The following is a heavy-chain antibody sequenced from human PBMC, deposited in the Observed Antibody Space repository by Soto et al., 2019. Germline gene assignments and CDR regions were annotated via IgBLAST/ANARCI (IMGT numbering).Heavy chain of an antibody. Sequence: QVQLMQSGTEVKRPGASVKVSCKTSGYTFTNYGITWVRQAPGQGLEWMGWISAYNGKITYAERLQGRVTMTTDTSTSAAYMELRSLISDDTAVYYCARRYGDPSSAAGFDYWGQGTLVTVSS. CDR1: GYTFTNYG. CDR3: ARRYGDPSSAAGFDY. D-gene: IGHD4-17*01. J-gene: IGHJ4*02. CDR2: ISAYNGKI. V-gene: IGHV1-18*01.